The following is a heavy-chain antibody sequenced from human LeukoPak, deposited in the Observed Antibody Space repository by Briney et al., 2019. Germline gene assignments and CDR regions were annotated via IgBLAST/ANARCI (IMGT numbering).Heavy chain of an antibody. CDR2: IFSKGDT. CDR3: TRDQMNY. J-gene: IGHJ4*02. CDR1: ESTFSRNY. Sequence: SGGSLRLSCTASESTFSRNYMLWVRQAPGKGLEWVSLIFSKGDTHYADSLKGRFTISRDTSKNTVSLQMNSLRVEDTAMYYCTRDQMNYWGQGPLVTVSS. V-gene: IGHV3-53*01. D-gene: IGHD5-24*01.